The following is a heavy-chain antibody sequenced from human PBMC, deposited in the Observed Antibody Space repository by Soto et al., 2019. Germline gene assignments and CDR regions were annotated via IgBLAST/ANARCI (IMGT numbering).Heavy chain of an antibody. D-gene: IGHD4-17*01. CDR3: ARGQHGDNVY. J-gene: IGHJ4*02. Sequence: QVQLVQSGADVKKPGASVKVSCKASGYTFTSYDISWVRQATGQGREWMGWMNPNNGKTGYSQKFQGRVTMTRNTSITTASMELSSLRFEDTAVYYCARGQHGDNVYWGQGTLVTVSS. CDR2: MNPNNGKT. V-gene: IGHV1-8*01. CDR1: GYTFTSYD.